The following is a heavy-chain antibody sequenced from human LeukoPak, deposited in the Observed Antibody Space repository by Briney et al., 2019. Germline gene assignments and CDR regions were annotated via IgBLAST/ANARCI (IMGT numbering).Heavy chain of an antibody. CDR3: ARVNRDPSGYDYDGWFDP. CDR1: GGSISSYY. D-gene: IGHD5-12*01. J-gene: IGHJ5*02. CDR2: IYTSGST. Sequence: SETLSLTCTVSGGSISSYYWSWIRQPAGKGLEWIGGIYTSGSTNYNPSLKSRVTMSVDTSKNQFSLKLSSVTAADTAVYYCARVNRDPSGYDYDGWFDPWGQGTLVTVSS. V-gene: IGHV4-4*07.